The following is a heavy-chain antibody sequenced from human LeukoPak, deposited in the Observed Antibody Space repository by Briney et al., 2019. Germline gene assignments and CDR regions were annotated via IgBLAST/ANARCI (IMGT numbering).Heavy chain of an antibody. V-gene: IGHV3-74*01. CDR1: GFTFSSYW. J-gene: IGHJ4*02. Sequence: GGSLRLSCAASGFTFSSYWMHWVRQAPGKGLVWVSRINSDGSSTSYADSVKGRFTISRDNAKNTLYLQMNSLRAEDTAVYYCARAPGYCSGGSCHFDYWGQGTLVTVSS. D-gene: IGHD2-15*01. CDR2: INSDGSST. CDR3: ARAPGYCSGGSCHFDY.